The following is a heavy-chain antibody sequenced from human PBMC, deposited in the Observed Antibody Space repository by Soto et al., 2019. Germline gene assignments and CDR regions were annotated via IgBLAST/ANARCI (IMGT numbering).Heavy chain of an antibody. Sequence: SENRASKASGGTISSQVISWVRQAPGQGLEWRGDNIPIFGTPHYAQKSQGRVTVTADEYTTTAYMELSSLRSEYTAVYYCAGGINYFDSGIYSSDAWG. CDR3: AGGINYFDSGIYSSDA. V-gene: IGHV1-69*01. J-gene: IGHJ6*02. CDR2: NIPIFGTP. CDR1: GGTISSQV. D-gene: IGHD3-10*01.